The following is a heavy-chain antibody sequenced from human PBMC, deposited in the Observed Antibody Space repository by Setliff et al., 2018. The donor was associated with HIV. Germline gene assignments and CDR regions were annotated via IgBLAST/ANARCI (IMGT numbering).Heavy chain of an antibody. D-gene: IGHD3-9*01. CDR1: GGSFSAYY. J-gene: IGHJ6*03. CDR3: ASGEKHFVLRYSDPNTGYDYYMDV. Sequence: PSETLSLTCTVSGGSFSAYYWNCIRQPPGKGLELIGYTSDSGSTNYNPPRQSRVTISLDTSHNQFSLNLISVTAADTAVYYCASGEKHFVLRYSDPNTGYDYYMDVWGKGTTVTVSS. CDR2: TSDSGST. V-gene: IGHV4-59*01.